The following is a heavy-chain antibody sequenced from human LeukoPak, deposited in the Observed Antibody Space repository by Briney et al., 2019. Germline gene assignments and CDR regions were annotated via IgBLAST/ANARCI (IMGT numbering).Heavy chain of an antibody. CDR1: GGSISSSSYY. CDR2: IYYSGST. V-gene: IGHV4-39*01. J-gene: IGHJ4*02. Sequence: SETLSLTCTVPGGSISSSSYYWGWIRQPPGKGLEWIGSIYYSGSTYYNPSLKSRVTISVDTSKNQFSLKLSSVTAADTAVYYCAVIAAASDYFDYWGQGTLVTVSS. CDR3: AVIAAASDYFDY. D-gene: IGHD6-13*01.